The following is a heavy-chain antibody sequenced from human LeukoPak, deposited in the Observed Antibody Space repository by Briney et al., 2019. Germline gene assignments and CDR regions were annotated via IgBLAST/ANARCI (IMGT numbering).Heavy chain of an antibody. CDR1: GLNFGDHA. D-gene: IGHD5-18*01. CDR2: IRSKAYRGTT. Sequence: LTLSCTTSGLNFGDHAITWVRQAPGKGLEWVGFIRSKAYRGTTEYAASVKGRFTISRDDSKSVVYLQMNSLKSEDTAVYYCSRGPIQLWVHNGVDVWGQGTTVTVSS. J-gene: IGHJ6*02. CDR3: SRGPIQLWVHNGVDV. V-gene: IGHV3-49*04.